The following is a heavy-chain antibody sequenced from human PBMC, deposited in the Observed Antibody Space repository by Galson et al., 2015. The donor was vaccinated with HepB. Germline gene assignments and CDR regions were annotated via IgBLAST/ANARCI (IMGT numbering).Heavy chain of an antibody. J-gene: IGHJ4*02. V-gene: IGHV3-23*01. D-gene: IGHD5-18*01. CDR3: AKVKDTAWWGPRIGVGY. Sequence: SLRLSCAASGFTFSSYAMSWVRQAPGKGLKWVSAISGSGGSTYYADSVKGRFTISRDNSKNTLYLQMNSLRAEDTAVYYCAKVKDTAWWGPRIGVGYWGQGTLVTVSS. CDR2: ISGSGGST. CDR1: GFTFSSYA.